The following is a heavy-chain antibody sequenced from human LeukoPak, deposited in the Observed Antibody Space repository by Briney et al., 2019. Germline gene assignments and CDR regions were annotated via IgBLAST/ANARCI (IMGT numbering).Heavy chain of an antibody. V-gene: IGHV3-23*01. J-gene: IGHJ4*02. CDR1: KFTFSSYV. CDR2: ISGTGGDT. CDR3: AKVLPEYYDFWSGPKGAFFDY. Sequence: GGSLRLSCAASKFTFSSYVMSWVRQAPGKGLEWVSSISGTGGDTYYTDSVKGRFTISRDNSKRMMYLQMNSLRAEDTAVYYCAKVLPEYYDFWSGPKGAFFDYWGQGTLVTVSS. D-gene: IGHD3-3*01.